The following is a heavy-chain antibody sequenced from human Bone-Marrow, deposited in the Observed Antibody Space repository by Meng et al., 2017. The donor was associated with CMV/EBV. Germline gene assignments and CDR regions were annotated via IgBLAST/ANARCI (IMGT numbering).Heavy chain of an antibody. V-gene: IGHV3-11*01. CDR2: ISSSGSTI. Sequence: GESLKISCAASGFTFSDYYMSWIRQAPGKGLEWVSYISSSGSTIYYADSVKGRFTISRDNAKNSLYLQMNSLRAEDTAVYYCARGLSPGYCSSTSCPIDYWVQGTLVTVSS. CDR1: GFTFSDYY. D-gene: IGHD2-2*01. J-gene: IGHJ4*02. CDR3: ARGLSPGYCSSTSCPIDY.